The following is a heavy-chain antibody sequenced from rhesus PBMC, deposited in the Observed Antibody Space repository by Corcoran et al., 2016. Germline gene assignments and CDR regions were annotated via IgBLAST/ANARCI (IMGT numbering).Heavy chain of an antibody. CDR2: IYGGVGST. CDR3: AREHDV. J-gene: IGHJ5-1*01. CDR1: GGFLSASSF. V-gene: IGHV4S7*01. Sequence: QVQLQESGPGLVKPSETLSLTCIVSGGFLSASSFWHWVRQPPGKGLEWLGNIYGGVGSTFYNPSLKSRLTISKDTSKNQFFLKLNSVTAADTAFYFCAREHDVWGPGVLVTVSP.